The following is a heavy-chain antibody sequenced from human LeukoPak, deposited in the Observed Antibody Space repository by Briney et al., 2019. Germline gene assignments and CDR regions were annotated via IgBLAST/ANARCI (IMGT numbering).Heavy chain of an antibody. CDR2: ITWNSGSI. Sequence: AGGSLRLSCAASGFTFDDYAMRWVRQAPGKGLEWVSRITWNSGSIDYADSVKGRFTISRDNAKNSLYLQMNNLRAEDTALYYCAKDMRGAACLDYWGQGTLVTVSS. D-gene: IGHD6-13*01. CDR3: AKDMRGAACLDY. J-gene: IGHJ4*02. V-gene: IGHV3-9*01. CDR1: GFTFDDYA.